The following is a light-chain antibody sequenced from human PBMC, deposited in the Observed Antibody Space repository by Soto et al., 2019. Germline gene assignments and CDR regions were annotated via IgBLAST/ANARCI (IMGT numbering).Light chain of an antibody. CDR3: QKYYSAPFT. Sequence: DIQMTQSPSSLSASVGDRVTITCRASQDVRSYLAWYQQKPGKIPKLLIYTASTLQSGVPSRFSGSGSGTNFRLTISNLQPEDVASYYCQKYYSAPFTFGGGTRVEIK. CDR1: QDVRSY. CDR2: TAS. V-gene: IGKV1-27*01. J-gene: IGKJ4*01.